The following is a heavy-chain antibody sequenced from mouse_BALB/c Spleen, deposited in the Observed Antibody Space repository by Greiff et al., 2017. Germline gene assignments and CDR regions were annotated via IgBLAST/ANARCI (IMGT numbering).Heavy chain of an antibody. J-gene: IGHJ3*01. D-gene: IGHD1-1*01. CDR2: IDPANGNT. CDR1: GFNIKDTY. Sequence: VQLQQSGAELVKPGASVKLSCTASGFNIKDTYMHWVKQRPEQGLEWIGRIDPANGNTKYDPKFQGKATITADTSSNTAYLQLSSLTSEDTAVYCCAAATVVDWFAYWGQGTLVTVSA. V-gene: IGHV14-3*02. CDR3: AAATVVDWFAY.